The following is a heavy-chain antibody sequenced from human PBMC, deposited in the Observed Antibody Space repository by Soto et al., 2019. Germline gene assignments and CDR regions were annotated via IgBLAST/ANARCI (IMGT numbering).Heavy chain of an antibody. J-gene: IGHJ3*02. CDR2: IYYSGST. Sequence: PSETLSLTCTVSGGSISSYYWSWIRQPPGKGLEWIGYIYYSGSTNYNPSLKSRVTISVDTSKNQFSLKLSSVTAADTAVYYCAREITMIVGNHAFDIWGQGTMVTVSS. CDR3: AREITMIVGNHAFDI. V-gene: IGHV4-59*01. CDR1: GGSISSYY. D-gene: IGHD3-22*01.